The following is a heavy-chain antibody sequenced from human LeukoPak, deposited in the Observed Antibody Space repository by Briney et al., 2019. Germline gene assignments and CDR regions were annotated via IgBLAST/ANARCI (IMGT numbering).Heavy chain of an antibody. CDR3: ARLTMVRGVIIKVDY. V-gene: IGHV5-51*01. Sequence: GESLKISCKGSGYSFTSYWIGWVRQMRGKRLEWMGIIYPGDSDTRSSPSFQGQVTTSADKSISTAYLQWSSLKASDTAMYYRARLTMVRGVIIKVDYWGQGTLVTVSS. D-gene: IGHD3-10*01. J-gene: IGHJ4*02. CDR1: GYSFTSYW. CDR2: IYPGDSDT.